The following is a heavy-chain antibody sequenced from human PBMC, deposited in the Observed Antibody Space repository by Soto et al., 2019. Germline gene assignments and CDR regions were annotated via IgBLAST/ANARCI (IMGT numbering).Heavy chain of an antibody. CDR3: ARDIAVAGTHVNWLDP. CDR1: GYTFTSYA. V-gene: IGHV1-3*01. D-gene: IGHD6-19*01. Sequence: ASVKVSCKASGYTFTSYAMHWVRQAPGQRLEWMGWINAGNGNTKYSQKFQGRVTITRDTSASTAYMELSSLRSEDTAVYYCARDIAVAGTHVNWLDPWGQGTLLTV. CDR2: INAGNGNT. J-gene: IGHJ5*02.